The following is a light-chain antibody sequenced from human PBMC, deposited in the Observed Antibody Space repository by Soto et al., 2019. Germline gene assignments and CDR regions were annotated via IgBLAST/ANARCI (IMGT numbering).Light chain of an antibody. CDR1: RSDVGGYNF. CDR2: EVT. V-gene: IGLV2-14*01. Sequence: QSALTQPASVSGSPGQSITVSCTGTRSDVGGYNFVSWYQQHPGKAPKLMIFEVTNRPSGVSDRFSGSKSGNTASLTISGLQAEDEADYFCGSYTLSNTYVFGSGTKVTVL. J-gene: IGLJ1*01. CDR3: GSYTLSNTYV.